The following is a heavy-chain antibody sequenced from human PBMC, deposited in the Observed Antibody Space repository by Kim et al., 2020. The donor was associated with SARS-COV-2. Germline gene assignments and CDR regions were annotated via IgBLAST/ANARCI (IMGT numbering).Heavy chain of an antibody. D-gene: IGHD5-12*01. CDR1: GGSISSYY. V-gene: IGHV4-4*07. J-gene: IGHJ4*02. CDR2: IYTSGST. CDR3: AGGVEMANSYYFDY. Sequence: SETLSLTCTVSGGSISSYYWSWIRQPAAKGLEWIGRIYTSGSTNYNPSLKSRVTMSVDTSKNQFSLKLSSVTAADTAVYYCAGGVEMANSYYFDYWGQGTLVTVSS.